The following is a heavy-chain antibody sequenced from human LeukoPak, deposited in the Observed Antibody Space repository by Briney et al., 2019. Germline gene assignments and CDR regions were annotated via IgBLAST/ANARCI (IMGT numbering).Heavy chain of an antibody. J-gene: IGHJ6*03. D-gene: IGHD6-13*01. CDR2: IYYSGSS. CDR1: GASITNYY. CDR3: ARVEQQLVRYYYYYYMDV. Sequence: SETLSLTCTVSGASITNYYWSWIRQPPGKGLEWIGHIYYSGSSNYNPSLKSRVTISVDTSKNQVSLRLSSVTAADTAVYFCARVEQQLVRYYYYYYMDVWGKGTTVTISS. V-gene: IGHV4-59*01.